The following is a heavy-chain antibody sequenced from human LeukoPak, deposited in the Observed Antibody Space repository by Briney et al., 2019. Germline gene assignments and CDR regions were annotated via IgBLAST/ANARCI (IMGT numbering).Heavy chain of an antibody. CDR2: IIPIFGTA. Sequence: GSSVKVSCKASGGTFSSYAISWVRQAPRQGLEWMGGIIPIFGTANYAQKFQGRVTITADESTSTAYMELSSLRSEDTAVYYCARDRQLGRYFDYWGQGTLVTVSS. CDR3: ARDRQLGRYFDY. V-gene: IGHV1-69*01. CDR1: GGTFSSYA. D-gene: IGHD1-1*01. J-gene: IGHJ4*02.